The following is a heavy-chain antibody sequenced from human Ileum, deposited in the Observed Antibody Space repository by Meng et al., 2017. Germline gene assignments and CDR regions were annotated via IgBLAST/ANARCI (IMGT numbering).Heavy chain of an antibody. D-gene: IGHD3-10*01. Sequence: ASAMVFCKASAYTFTSYGISWLRQAPGQGREWLGWISAYNGNTNNAQKLQSRVTMTTDTSTSTAYKELRSLRSDDTAVYYCARDILWFGDPASVYFYYWGQGTLVTVSS. CDR1: AYTFTSYG. J-gene: IGHJ4*02. CDR2: ISAYNGNT. V-gene: IGHV1-18*01. CDR3: ARDILWFGDPASVYFYY.